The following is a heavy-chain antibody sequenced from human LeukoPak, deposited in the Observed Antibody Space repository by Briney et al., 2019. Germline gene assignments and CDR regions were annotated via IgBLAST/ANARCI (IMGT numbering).Heavy chain of an antibody. CDR1: RGSFSGYY. Sequence: SETLSLTCAVYRGSFSGYYWSWIRQPPGKGLEWIGEINHSGSTNYNPSLKSRVTISVDTSKNQFSLKLSSVTAADTAVYYCARRGVAGIHYWGQGTLVTVSS. D-gene: IGHD6-19*01. CDR3: ARRGVAGIHY. CDR2: INHSGST. V-gene: IGHV4-34*01. J-gene: IGHJ4*02.